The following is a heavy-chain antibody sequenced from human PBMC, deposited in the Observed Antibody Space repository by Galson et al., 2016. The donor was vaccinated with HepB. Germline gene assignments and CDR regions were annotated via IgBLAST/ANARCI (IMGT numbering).Heavy chain of an antibody. J-gene: IGHJ6*01. V-gene: IGHV3-33*01. D-gene: IGHD3-10*01. CDR1: GFTFSNYG. CDR2: SRYDGSNK. Sequence: SLRLSCAASGFTFSNYGMHWVRQAPGKGLEWVAVSRYDGSNKNYADSVKGRFTISRDNSNNTLYLQMNSLRAEDTAVYYCARGNAWFGERKYYYYYGLDVWGQGTTVTVSS. CDR3: ARGNAWFGERKYYYYYGLDV.